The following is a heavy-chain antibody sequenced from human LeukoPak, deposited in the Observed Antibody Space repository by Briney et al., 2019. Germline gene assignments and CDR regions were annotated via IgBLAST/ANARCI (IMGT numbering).Heavy chain of an antibody. CDR3: ARDRITIFGVVTYYYGMDV. Sequence: SETLSRTCTVSGGSISSYYWSWIRQPAGKGLEWIGRIYTSGSTNYNPSLKSRVTMSVDTSKNQFSLKLSSVTAADTAVYYCARDRITIFGVVTYYYGMDVWGQGTTVTVSS. CDR2: IYTSGST. CDR1: GGSISSYY. J-gene: IGHJ6*02. V-gene: IGHV4-4*07. D-gene: IGHD3-3*01.